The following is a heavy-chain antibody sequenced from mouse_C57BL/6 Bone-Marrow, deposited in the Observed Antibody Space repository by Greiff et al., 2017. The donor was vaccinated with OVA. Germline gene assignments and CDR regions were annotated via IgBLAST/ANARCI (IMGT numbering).Heavy chain of an antibody. D-gene: IGHD2-5*01. J-gene: IGHJ4*01. Sequence: QVQLQQSVAELVRPGASVTLSCKASGYTFTGYEMHWVKQTPGHGLDWIGAIDPETGGTAYNQKFKGKAILTADKSSSTAYMELRSLTSEDSAVYYCTRGYSNYYAMDYWGQGTSVTVSS. CDR3: TRGYSNYYAMDY. V-gene: IGHV1-15*01. CDR1: GYTFTGYE. CDR2: IDPETGGT.